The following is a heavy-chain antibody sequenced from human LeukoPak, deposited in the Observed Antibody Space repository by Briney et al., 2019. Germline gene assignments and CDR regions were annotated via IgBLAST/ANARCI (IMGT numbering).Heavy chain of an antibody. CDR2: ISGSGGST. J-gene: IGHJ4*02. CDR3: AKDPDYGGNSVNFYFDY. Sequence: GGFLRLSCAASGFTFSSYAMSWVRQAPGKGLEWVSAISGSGGSTYYADSVKGRFTISRDNSKNTLYLQMNSLRAEDTAVYYCAKDPDYGGNSVNFYFDYWGQGTLVTVSS. CDR1: GFTFSSYA. V-gene: IGHV3-23*01. D-gene: IGHD4-23*01.